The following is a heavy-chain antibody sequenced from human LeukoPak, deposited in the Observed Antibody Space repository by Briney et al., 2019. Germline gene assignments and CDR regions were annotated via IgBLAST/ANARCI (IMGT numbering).Heavy chain of an antibody. CDR3: ARVVVVAARAGWFDP. CDR2: IYYSGST. V-gene: IGHV4-59*01. D-gene: IGHD2-15*01. J-gene: IGHJ5*02. CDR1: GGSISSYY. Sequence: PSETLSLTCTVSGGSISSYYWSWLRQPPGKGLEWIGYIYYSGSTNCNPSLKSRVTISVDTSKNQFSLKLSSVTAADTAVYYCARVVVVAARAGWFDPWGQGTLVTVSS.